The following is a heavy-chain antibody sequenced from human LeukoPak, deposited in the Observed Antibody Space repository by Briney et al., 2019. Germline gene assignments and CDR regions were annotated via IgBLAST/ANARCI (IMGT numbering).Heavy chain of an antibody. CDR3: ARPLGVTIFGVVTYKDASDI. CDR1: GGSFSGYY. V-gene: IGHV4-34*01. Sequence: PSETLSLTCAVYGGSFSGYYWSWIRQPPGKGLEWIGEINHSGSTNYNPSLKSRVTISVDTSKNQFSLKLSSVTAADTAVYYCARPLGVTIFGVVTYKDASDIWGQGTMVTVSS. CDR2: INHSGST. J-gene: IGHJ3*02. D-gene: IGHD3-3*01.